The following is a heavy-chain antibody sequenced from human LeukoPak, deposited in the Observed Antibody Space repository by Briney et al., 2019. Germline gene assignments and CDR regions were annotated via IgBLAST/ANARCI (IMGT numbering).Heavy chain of an antibody. CDR3: ASSSFGEYYFDY. J-gene: IGHJ4*02. Sequence: ASVKVSCKASGYTFTGHYMHWVRQATGHGLERMGWINPNSGGTNYAQKFQGRVTMTRDTSISTAYMELSRLRSDDTAVYYCASSSFGEYYFDYWGQGTLVTVSS. V-gene: IGHV1-2*02. CDR1: GYTFTGHY. CDR2: INPNSGGT. D-gene: IGHD3-10*01.